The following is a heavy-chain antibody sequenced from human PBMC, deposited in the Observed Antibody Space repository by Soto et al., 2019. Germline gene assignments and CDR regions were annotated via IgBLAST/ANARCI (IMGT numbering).Heavy chain of an antibody. J-gene: IGHJ3*02. CDR3: ARAYSDAFDI. V-gene: IGHV3-11*01. CDR2: ISSSGSGT. Sequence: QVQLVESGGGLVKPGGSLRLSCAASGFTFRDYYMTWIRQAPGKGLEWVSYISSSGSGTYYADSVKGRFTISRDNAKNSLYVQMSSLRAEDTAVYHCARAYSDAFDIWGQGTMVTVSS. D-gene: IGHD2-15*01. CDR1: GFTFRDYY.